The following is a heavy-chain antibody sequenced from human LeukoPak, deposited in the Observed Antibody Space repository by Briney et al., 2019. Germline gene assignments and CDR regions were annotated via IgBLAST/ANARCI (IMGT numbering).Heavy chain of an antibody. V-gene: IGHV4-39*07. CDR2: IHYSGST. Sequence: SETLSLTCTVSGGSISSSSYYWGRIRHPPGKGLEWIGSIHYSGSTYYNPSLKSRVTISVDTSKNQFSMKLSSLPAADTAVYYCARDPLVGATDQTDYWGQGTLVTVSS. CDR1: GGSISSSSYY. J-gene: IGHJ4*02. D-gene: IGHD1-26*01. CDR3: ARDPLVGATDQTDY.